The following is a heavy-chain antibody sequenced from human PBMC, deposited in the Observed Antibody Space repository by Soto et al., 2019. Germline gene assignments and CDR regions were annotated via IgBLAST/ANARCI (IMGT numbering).Heavy chain of an antibody. V-gene: IGHV3-48*02. D-gene: IGHD7-27*01. CDR2: ISSSSSTI. Sequence: PGGSLRLSCAASGFTFSSYSMNWVRQAPGKGLEWVSYISSSSSTIYYADSVKGRFTISRDNAKNSLYLQMNSLRDEDTAVYYCARGLGIPGEGYFEEDIYYRGQGDLVPVSS. CDR1: GFTFSSYS. J-gene: IGHJ4*01. CDR3: ARGLGIPGEGYFEEDIYY.